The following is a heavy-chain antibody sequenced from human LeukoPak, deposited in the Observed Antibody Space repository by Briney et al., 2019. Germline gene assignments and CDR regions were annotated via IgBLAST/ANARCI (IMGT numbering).Heavy chain of an antibody. CDR2: ISGSGDST. CDR3: ARGSIAVAGEYFDY. CDR1: GFTFGNYA. Sequence: GGSLRLSCAASGFTFGNYAMSWVRQAPGKGLEWVSGISGSGDSTYYADSVKGRFTISRDNAKNSLYLQMNSLRAEDTAVYYCARGSIAVAGEYFDYWGQGTLVTVSS. J-gene: IGHJ4*02. V-gene: IGHV3-23*01. D-gene: IGHD6-19*01.